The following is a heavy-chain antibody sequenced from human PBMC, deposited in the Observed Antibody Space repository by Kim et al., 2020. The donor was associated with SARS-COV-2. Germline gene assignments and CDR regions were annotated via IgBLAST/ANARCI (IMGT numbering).Heavy chain of an antibody. CDR1: GDSITNNGYY. CDR3: ARRSGSYSNDY. D-gene: IGHD1-26*01. CDR2: IYYSGST. V-gene: IGHV4-31*03. Sequence: LSLTCTVSGDSITNNGYYWSWIRQHPGEGLEYIGYIYYSGSTYYNPSLKDRVTISVDTSKNQFSLELSSVTAADTAVYYCARRSGSYSNDYWGQGTLVTVSS. J-gene: IGHJ4*02.